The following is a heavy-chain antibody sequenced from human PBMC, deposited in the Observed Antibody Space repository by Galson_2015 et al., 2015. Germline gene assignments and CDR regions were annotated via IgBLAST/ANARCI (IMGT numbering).Heavy chain of an antibody. V-gene: IGHV1-2*04. CDR3: ARDGATTVTTAGLHY. D-gene: IGHD4-17*01. Sequence: SVKVSCKASGGTFSSYAISWVRQAPGQGLEWMGWINPNSGGTNYAQKFQGWVTITRDTSISTAYMELSRLRSDDTAVYYCARDGATTVTTAGLHYWGQGTLVTVSS. CDR2: INPNSGGT. J-gene: IGHJ4*02. CDR1: GGTFSSYA.